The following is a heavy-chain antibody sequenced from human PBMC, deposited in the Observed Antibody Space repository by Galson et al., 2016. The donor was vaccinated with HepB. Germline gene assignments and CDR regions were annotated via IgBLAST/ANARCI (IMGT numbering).Heavy chain of an antibody. CDR1: GGTFSSYA. CDR3: ARWETVTATPSAPALDI. Sequence: SVKVSCKASGGTFSSYAVNWVRQAPGQGLEWMGRIIPILGKANYAQKFQDRVTITADKSTSTAYIELSSLRSEDTAVYYCARWETVTATPSAPALDIWGQGTMVTVSS. V-gene: IGHV1-69*04. J-gene: IGHJ3*02. CDR2: IIPILGKA. D-gene: IGHD2-21*02.